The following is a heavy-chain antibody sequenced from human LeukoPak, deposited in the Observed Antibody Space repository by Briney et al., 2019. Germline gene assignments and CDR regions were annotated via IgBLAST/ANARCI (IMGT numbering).Heavy chain of an antibody. J-gene: IGHJ4*02. D-gene: IGHD6-19*01. CDR1: GFTFSNAW. CDR3: TTAALSGWYSEPIDY. CDR2: IKSKTDGGTT. V-gene: IGHV3-15*01. Sequence: KPEGSLRLSCAASGFTFSNAWMSWVRQAPGKGLEWVGRIKSKTDGGTTDYAAPVKGRFTISRDDSKNTLYLQMSSLKTEDTAVYYCTTAALSGWYSEPIDYWGQGTLVTVSS.